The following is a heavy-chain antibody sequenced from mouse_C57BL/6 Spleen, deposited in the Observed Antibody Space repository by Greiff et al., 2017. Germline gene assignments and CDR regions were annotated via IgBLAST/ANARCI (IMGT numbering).Heavy chain of an antibody. CDR2: ISYDGSN. V-gene: IGHV3-6*01. J-gene: IGHJ2*01. D-gene: IGHD1-1*01. CDR3: ARENYGSSYVGAFFDY. CDR1: GYSITSGYY. Sequence: EVQLQESGPGLVKPSQSLSLTCSVTGYSITSGYYWNWIRQFPGNKLEWMGYISYDGSNNYNPSLKNRSSITRDTSKNQFFLKLNSVTTEDTATYYCARENYGSSYVGAFFDYWGQGTTLTVSS.